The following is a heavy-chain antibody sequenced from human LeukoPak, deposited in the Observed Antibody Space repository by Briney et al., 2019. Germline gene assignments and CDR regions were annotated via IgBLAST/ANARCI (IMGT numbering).Heavy chain of an antibody. Sequence: PGGSLRLSCAAPAFTFSSYEMNLVAQALGKGLDRVSFISDIGRTISCADSVKGRFTISRNNAKHSLYLQMNSLRDEDTAVYYCARDYDSPGYYPFDLPDYWGQGTLVTVSS. CDR1: AFTFSSYE. CDR3: ARDYDSPGYYPFDLPDY. J-gene: IGHJ4*02. CDR2: ISDIGRTI. D-gene: IGHD3-22*01. V-gene: IGHV3-48*03.